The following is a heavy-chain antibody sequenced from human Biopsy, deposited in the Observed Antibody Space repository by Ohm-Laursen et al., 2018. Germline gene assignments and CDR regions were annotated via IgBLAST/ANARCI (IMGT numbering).Heavy chain of an antibody. CDR2: IYYSGST. D-gene: IGHD1-26*01. J-gene: IGHJ4*02. CDR1: GGSIGSFF. CDR3: ARVGAGAPSIDHFDY. Sequence: SETLSLTCTVSGGSIGSFFWSWIRQPPGKGLEWIGYIYYSGSTNYNSSLRSRVTISVDRSKNQFSLELSSVTAADTAVYYCARVGAGAPSIDHFDYWGQGALVTVSS. V-gene: IGHV4-59*01.